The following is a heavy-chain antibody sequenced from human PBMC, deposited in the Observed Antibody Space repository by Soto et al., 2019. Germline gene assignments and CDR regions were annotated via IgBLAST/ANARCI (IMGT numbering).Heavy chain of an antibody. J-gene: IGHJ2*01. CDR3: ARVRLWYFDL. CDR2: SDSSWNT. V-gene: IGHV4-31*03. Sequence: QVQLQESGPGLVKPSQTLSLTCTVSGGSISSGGYYWSWIRQHPGKDLEWIAYSDSSWNTDYNPSLKSRVIMSVDTSKNQFSVKLSSVTAADTAVYYCARVRLWYFDLWGRGSLVSVSS. CDR1: GGSISSGGYY.